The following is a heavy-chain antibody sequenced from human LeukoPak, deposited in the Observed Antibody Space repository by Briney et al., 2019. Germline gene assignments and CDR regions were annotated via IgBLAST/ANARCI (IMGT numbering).Heavy chain of an antibody. J-gene: IGHJ4*02. CDR2: ISGSGGST. CDR3: AKAGGDYGDCAPFDY. Sequence: GGSLRLSCAASGFTFSSYAMSWVRQAPGKGLEWVSAISGSGGSTYYADSVKGRFTISRDNSKNTLYLQMNSLRAEDTAVYYCAKAGGDYGDCAPFDYWGQGTLVTVSS. D-gene: IGHD4-17*01. CDR1: GFTFSSYA. V-gene: IGHV3-23*01.